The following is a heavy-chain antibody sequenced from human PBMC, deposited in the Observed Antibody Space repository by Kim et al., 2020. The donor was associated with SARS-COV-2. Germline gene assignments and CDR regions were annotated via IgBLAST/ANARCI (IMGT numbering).Heavy chain of an antibody. CDR1: GYTFTSYD. V-gene: IGHV1-8*01. CDR3: ARGPYIVVGRYYYGMDV. D-gene: IGHD2-2*01. J-gene: IGHJ6*02. Sequence: ASVKVSCKASGYTFTSYDINWVRQATGQGLEWMGWMNPNSGNTGYAQKFQGRVTMTRNTSISTAYMELSSLRSEDTAVYYCARGPYIVVGRYYYGMDVWGQGTTVTVSS. CDR2: MNPNSGNT.